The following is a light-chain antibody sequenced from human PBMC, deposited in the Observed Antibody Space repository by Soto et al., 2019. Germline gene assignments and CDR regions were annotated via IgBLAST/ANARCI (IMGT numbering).Light chain of an antibody. CDR2: DAS. CDR3: QQYNSYSRT. CDR1: QSISSW. J-gene: IGKJ1*01. V-gene: IGKV1-5*01. Sequence: DIQMTQSPSTLSASVGDRVTITCRASQSISSWLAWYQQKPGKAPKLLIYDASSLESGVPSRFSGSVSGTEFTLTISSLQPDDFATYYGQQYNSYSRTFGQGTKVEIK.